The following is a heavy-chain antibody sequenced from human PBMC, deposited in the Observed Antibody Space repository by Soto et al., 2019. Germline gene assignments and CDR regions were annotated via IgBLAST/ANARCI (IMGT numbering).Heavy chain of an antibody. V-gene: IGHV3-7*01. CDR2: IKQDGSEK. D-gene: IGHD3-3*01. J-gene: IGHJ5*02. CDR3: ARDAPYYDFWSGYQPTNWFDP. Sequence: PWGSLRLSCAASGFTCSSYWMSWVRQAPGKGLEWVANIKQDGSEKYYVDSVKGRFTISRDNAKNSLYLQMNSLRAEDTAVYYCARDAPYYDFWSGYQPTNWFDPWGQGTLVTVSS. CDR1: GFTCSSYW.